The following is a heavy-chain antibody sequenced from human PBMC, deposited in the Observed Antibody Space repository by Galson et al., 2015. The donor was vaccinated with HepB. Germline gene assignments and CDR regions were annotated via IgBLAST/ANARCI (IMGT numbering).Heavy chain of an antibody. J-gene: IGHJ3*02. CDR3: AKAVVTAYHDAFDI. D-gene: IGHD4-23*01. V-gene: IGHV3-23*01. Sequence: SLRLSCAASGFTSNSYAMTWVRQAPGKGLEWVSAVSGSGGRTSYADSVKGRFTISRDNSKNTLYLQMNSLRAEDTAVYYCAKAVVTAYHDAFDIWGQGTMVTVSS. CDR1: GFTSNSYA. CDR2: VSGSGGRT.